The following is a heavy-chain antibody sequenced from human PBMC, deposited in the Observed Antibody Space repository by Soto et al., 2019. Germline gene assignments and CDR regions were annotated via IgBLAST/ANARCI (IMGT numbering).Heavy chain of an antibody. V-gene: IGHV3-23*01. D-gene: IGHD6-6*01. CDR1: GFTFSSYA. CDR2: ISGSGGRT. CDR3: AREEEQLDSQYYYYYGMDV. Sequence: GGSLRLSCAASGFTFSSYAMSWVRQAPGKGLEWVSAISGSGGRTYYADSVKGRVTISRDNSKNTLDLQMNSLREEDTAVYYCAREEEQLDSQYYYYYGMDVWGQGTTVTVSS. J-gene: IGHJ6*02.